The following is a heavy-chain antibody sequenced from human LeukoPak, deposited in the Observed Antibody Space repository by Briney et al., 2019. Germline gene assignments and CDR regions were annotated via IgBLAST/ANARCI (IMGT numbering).Heavy chain of an antibody. Sequence: SETLSLTCAVYGGSFSGYYWSWIRQPPGKGLEWIGEINHSGSTNYNPSLKSRITISVDTSKNQFSLKLSSVTAADTAVYYCARDPYGDYFDYWGQGTLVTVSS. V-gene: IGHV4-34*01. CDR2: INHSGST. CDR1: GGSFSGYY. J-gene: IGHJ4*02. D-gene: IGHD4-17*01. CDR3: ARDPYGDYFDY.